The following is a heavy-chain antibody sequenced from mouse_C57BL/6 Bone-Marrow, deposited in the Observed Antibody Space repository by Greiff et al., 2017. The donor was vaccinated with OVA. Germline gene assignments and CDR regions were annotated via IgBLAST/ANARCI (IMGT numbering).Heavy chain of an antibody. CDR3: ARDITTVVATNAMDY. CDR2: IYPGSGST. J-gene: IGHJ4*01. V-gene: IGHV1-55*01. CDR1: GYTFTSYW. Sequence: QVQLQQPGAELVKPGASVKMSCKASGYTFTSYWITWVKQRPGQGLEWIGDIYPGSGSTNYNEKFKSKATLTVDTSSSTAYMQLSSLTSEDSAVYYCARDITTVVATNAMDYWGQGTSVTVSS. D-gene: IGHD1-1*01.